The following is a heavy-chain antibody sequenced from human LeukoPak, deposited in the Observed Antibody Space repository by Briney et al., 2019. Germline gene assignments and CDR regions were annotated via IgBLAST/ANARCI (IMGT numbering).Heavy chain of an antibody. CDR2: IIPIFGTA. Sequence: SVTVSCKASGGTFTSYAISWVRQPPGQGLEWMGGIIPIFGTANYAQKFQGRVTITTDESTSPAYMELSSLRSEDTAVYFCARGRSVSSEFSYYYYMDVWGKGTTVTVSS. D-gene: IGHD6-6*01. V-gene: IGHV1-69*05. CDR3: ARGRSVSSEFSYYYYMDV. CDR1: GGTFTSYA. J-gene: IGHJ6*03.